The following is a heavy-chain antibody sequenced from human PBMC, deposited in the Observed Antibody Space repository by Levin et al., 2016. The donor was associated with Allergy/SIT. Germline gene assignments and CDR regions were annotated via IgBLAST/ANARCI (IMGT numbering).Heavy chain of an antibody. Sequence: SETLSLTCTVSGGSISSYYWSWIRQPPGKGLEWIGYIYYSGSTNYNPSLKSRVTISVDTSKNQFSLKLSSVTAADTAVYYCARGSEGAVAVYYYYYMDVWGKGTTVTVSS. D-gene: IGHD6-19*01. CDR2: IYYSGST. J-gene: IGHJ6*03. V-gene: IGHV4-59*01. CDR1: GGSISSYY. CDR3: ARGSEGAVAVYYYYYMDV.